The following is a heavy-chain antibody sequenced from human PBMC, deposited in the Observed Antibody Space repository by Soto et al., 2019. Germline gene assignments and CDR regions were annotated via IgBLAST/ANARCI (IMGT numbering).Heavy chain of an antibody. D-gene: IGHD3-10*01. CDR1: GFSLSTYGVG. CDR2: IYWDDDT. J-gene: IGHJ5*01. CDR3: ARRPGFSMAFDY. Sequence: SGPTLVNPTQTLTLTCTFSGFSLSTYGVGVGWIRQPPGKALEWLALIYWDDDTRFSPSLNSRLAITKDTSKSQVVLTMTHMDPVDTATYYCARRPGFSMAFDYWGLGALFTVSS. V-gene: IGHV2-5*02.